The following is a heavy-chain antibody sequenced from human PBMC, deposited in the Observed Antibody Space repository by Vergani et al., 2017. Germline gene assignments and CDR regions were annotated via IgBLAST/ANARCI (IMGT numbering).Heavy chain of an antibody. J-gene: IGHJ5*02. CDR1: GYSISSGYY. D-gene: IGHD6-19*01. Sequence: QVQLQESGPGLVKPSETLSLTCAVSGYSISSGYYWGWIRQPPGKGLEWIGSIYHSGSTYYNPSLKSRVTISVDTSKNQFSLKLSSVTAADTAVYYCAREDAIAVAGRPNWFDPWGQGTLVTVSS. CDR2: IYHSGST. V-gene: IGHV4-38-2*02. CDR3: AREDAIAVAGRPNWFDP.